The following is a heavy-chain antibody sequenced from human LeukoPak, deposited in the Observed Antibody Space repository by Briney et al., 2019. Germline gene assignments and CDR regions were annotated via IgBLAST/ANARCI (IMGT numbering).Heavy chain of an antibody. CDR3: AKERGYSSSPIDY. CDR2: ISGSGGST. V-gene: IGHV3-23*01. CDR1: GFTFSSYA. Sequence: GGSLRLSCAASGFTFSSYAMSWVRQAPGKGLEWVSGISGSGGSTYYADSVKGRLTISRDNSKNTLYLQMNSLRAEDTAVYYCAKERGYSSSPIDYWGQGTLVTVSS. J-gene: IGHJ4*02. D-gene: IGHD6-6*01.